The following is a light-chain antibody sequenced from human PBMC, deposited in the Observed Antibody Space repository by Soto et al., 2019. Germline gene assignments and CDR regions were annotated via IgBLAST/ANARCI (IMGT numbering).Light chain of an antibody. CDR1: QSISSW. V-gene: IGKV1-5*01. J-gene: IGKJ1*01. Sequence: DIQMTQSPSTLSASVGDRVTITCRASQSISSWLAWYQQEPGKAPKLLIYDASSLESGVPSRFSGSGSGTEFTLTISILQPDDFATYYCQQYEGTFGQGTKVDIK. CDR2: DAS. CDR3: QQYEGT.